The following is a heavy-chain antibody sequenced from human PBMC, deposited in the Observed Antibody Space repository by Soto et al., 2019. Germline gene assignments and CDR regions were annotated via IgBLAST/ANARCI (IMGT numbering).Heavy chain of an antibody. CDR1: GFTFSSYA. V-gene: IGHV3-23*01. J-gene: IGHJ6*02. CDR3: AKDREWFGEFPYYYYGMNV. D-gene: IGHD3-10*01. CDR2: ISGTGGGI. Sequence: EVQLLESGGGLVQPGGSLRLSCTVSGFTFSSYAMTWVRQAPGKGLEWVSAISGTGGGIYYADSVKGRFTISRDNSKNTLYLQLDSLRVEDTALYYCAKDREWFGEFPYYYYGMNVWGQGTTVTVSS.